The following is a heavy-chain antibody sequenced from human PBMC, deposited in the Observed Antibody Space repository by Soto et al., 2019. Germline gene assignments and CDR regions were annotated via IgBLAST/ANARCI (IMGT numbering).Heavy chain of an antibody. CDR1: GGSISSSSYY. D-gene: IGHD5-18*01. Sequence: QLQLQESGPGLVKPSETLSLTCTVSGGSISSSSYYWGWIRQPPGKGLEWIGSIYYSGSTYYNPPHTSRVTLSVDTAKNQFSLKLSSVTAADTAVYYCARRGGNVDTAMGAYFDYWGQGTLVTVSS. CDR3: ARRGGNVDTAMGAYFDY. V-gene: IGHV4-39*01. CDR2: IYYSGST. J-gene: IGHJ4*02.